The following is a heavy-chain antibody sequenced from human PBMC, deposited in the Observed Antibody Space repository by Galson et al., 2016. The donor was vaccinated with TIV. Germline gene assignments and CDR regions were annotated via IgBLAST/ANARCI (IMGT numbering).Heavy chain of an antibody. Sequence: SXKVSCKASGXTFTDYGISWVRQAPGQGLERMGWISGYSGNTNHAQKFQGRVTMTTNTSTRTAYMELRSLRSDDTAVYYCARDRMSPLVGATQDFWGQGTLVSGSS. CDR2: ISGYSGNT. CDR3: ARDRMSPLVGATQDF. D-gene: IGHD1-26*01. CDR1: GXTFTDYG. V-gene: IGHV1-18*01. J-gene: IGHJ4*02.